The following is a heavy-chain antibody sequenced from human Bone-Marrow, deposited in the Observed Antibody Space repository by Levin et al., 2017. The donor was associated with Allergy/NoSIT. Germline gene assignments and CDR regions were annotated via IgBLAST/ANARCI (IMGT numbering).Heavy chain of an antibody. D-gene: IGHD1-7*01. CDR2: VKPDESEK. V-gene: IGHV3-7*01. J-gene: IGHJ4*02. CDR1: GFTFSTYW. Sequence: RTGGSLRLSCTASGFTFSTYWMSWVRQAPGKGLEWVANVKPDESEKYYVGSVRGRFTISRDNAKNSVYLQMNSLRAEDTAVYYCARDRSRQRELLGNFDNWGQGTLVTVSS. CDR3: ARDRSRQRELLGNFDN.